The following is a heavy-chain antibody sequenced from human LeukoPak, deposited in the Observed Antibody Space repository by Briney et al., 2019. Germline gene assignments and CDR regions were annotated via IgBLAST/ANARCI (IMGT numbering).Heavy chain of an antibody. D-gene: IGHD2-21*02. CDR1: GFTFSSYG. Sequence: PGGSLRLSCAASGFTFSSYGMHWVRQAPGKGLEWVAVISYDGSNKYYADSVKGRFTISRDNSKNTLYLQMNSLRAEDTAVYYSAKGNCGGDCFDAFDIWGQGTMVTVSS. CDR3: AKGNCGGDCFDAFDI. V-gene: IGHV3-30*18. CDR2: ISYDGSNK. J-gene: IGHJ3*02.